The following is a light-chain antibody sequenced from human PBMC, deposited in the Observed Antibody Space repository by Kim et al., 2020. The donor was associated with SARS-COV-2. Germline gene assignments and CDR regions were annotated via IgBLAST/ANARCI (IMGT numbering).Light chain of an antibody. Sequence: SYELTQPPPVSVSPGQTASITCSGDKLGDKYACWYQQKPGQSPVLVIYQDSKRPSGIPERFSGSNSGNTATLTISGTHAMDEADYYCQAWDSSTVVFGGGTQLTVL. CDR3: QAWDSSTVV. J-gene: IGLJ2*01. CDR1: KLGDKY. CDR2: QDS. V-gene: IGLV3-1*01.